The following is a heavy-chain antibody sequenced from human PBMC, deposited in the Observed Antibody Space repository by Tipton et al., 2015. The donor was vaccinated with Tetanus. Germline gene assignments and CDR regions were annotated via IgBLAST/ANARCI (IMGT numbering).Heavy chain of an antibody. CDR2: FSTYRKTI. J-gene: IGHJ2*01. CDR3: ARDLSYYDYIWGGDRDRYFDL. V-gene: IGHV3-48*02. D-gene: IGHD3-16*01. Sequence: SLRLSCAASGFNFKALGINWVRQAPGKGLEWIACFSTYRKTIYYADAVKGRFAISRDNAKNTLFLQMSSLTDEDTAVYYCARDLSYYDYIWGGDRDRYFDLWGRGTLVTVSS. CDR1: GFNFKALG.